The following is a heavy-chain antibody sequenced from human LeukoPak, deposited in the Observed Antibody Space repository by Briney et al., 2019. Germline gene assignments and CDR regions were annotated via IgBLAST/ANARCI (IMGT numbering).Heavy chain of an antibody. J-gene: IGHJ6*02. Sequence: PGRSLRLSCAASGFTFSSYGMHWVRQAPGKGLEWVAVISYDGSNKYYADSVKGRFTISRDNSKNTLYLQMNSLRAEDTDVYYCAKDFYGDPDTYYYGMDVWGQGTTVTVSS. V-gene: IGHV3-30*18. CDR1: GFTFSSYG. CDR3: AKDFYGDPDTYYYGMDV. CDR2: ISYDGSNK. D-gene: IGHD4-17*01.